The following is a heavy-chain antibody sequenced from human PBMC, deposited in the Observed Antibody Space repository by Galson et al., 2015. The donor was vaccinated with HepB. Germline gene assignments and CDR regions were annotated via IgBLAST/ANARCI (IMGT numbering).Heavy chain of an antibody. CDR1: GFTFSNYD. D-gene: IGHD2-15*01. J-gene: IGHJ4*02. CDR2: ISGSGGTT. V-gene: IGHV3-23*01. CDR3: AKSLGYCSGGSCYSAYYFDY. Sequence: SLRLSCAASGFTFSNYDMSWVRQAPGKGLEWVSGISGSGGTTYYADSVKGRFTISRDNSKNTLYLQMNSLRAEDTAVYYCAKSLGYCSGGSCYSAYYFDYWGQGTLVTVSS.